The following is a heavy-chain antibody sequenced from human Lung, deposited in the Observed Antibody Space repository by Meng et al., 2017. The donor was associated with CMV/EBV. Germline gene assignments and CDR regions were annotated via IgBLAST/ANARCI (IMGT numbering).Heavy chain of an antibody. Sequence: GESLKISCAASGFTFNTHAMNWVRQAPGKGLEWIAGVSGSGSTTYYADSVRGRFTVSRDNSRNTLDLQMDSLRPADTAVYYCAKDLLAAYFYYYAMDVWRPGTTVTVSS. V-gene: IGHV3-23*01. CDR2: VSGSGSTT. CDR1: GFTFNTHA. CDR3: AKDLLAAYFYYYAMDV. D-gene: IGHD2-21*01. J-gene: IGHJ6*01.